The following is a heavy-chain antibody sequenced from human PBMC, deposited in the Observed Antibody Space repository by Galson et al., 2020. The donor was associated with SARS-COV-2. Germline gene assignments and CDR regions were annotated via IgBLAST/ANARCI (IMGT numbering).Heavy chain of an antibody. V-gene: IGHV4-59*01. CDR3: ARDSPDYYDRGSRVTPRPNWYFDL. CDR2: IYYSGST. CDR1: GGSISSYY. J-gene: IGHJ2*01. D-gene: IGHD3-22*01. Sequence: SETLSLTCTVSGGSISSYYWSWIRQPPGKGLEWIGYIYYSGSTNYNPSLKSRVTISVDTSKNQFSLKLSSVTAADTAVYYCARDSPDYYDRGSRVTPRPNWYFDLWGRGTLVTVSS.